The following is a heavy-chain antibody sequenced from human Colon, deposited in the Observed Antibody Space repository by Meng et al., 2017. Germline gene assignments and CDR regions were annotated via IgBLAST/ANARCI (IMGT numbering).Heavy chain of an antibody. CDR3: AREGPIAVAGYDY. Sequence: VQLQEPGPGLVRPSETLSLTCNVSGGSVKSGIYYWNWIRQPPGKTLEWIGYIYSSGSTTYNPSLKSRVTISLDTPKNQFSLKLTSVTAADTAVYYCAREGPIAVAGYDYWGQGTLVTVSS. CDR2: IYSSGST. J-gene: IGHJ4*02. D-gene: IGHD6-19*01. V-gene: IGHV4-61*01. CDR1: GGSVKSGIYY.